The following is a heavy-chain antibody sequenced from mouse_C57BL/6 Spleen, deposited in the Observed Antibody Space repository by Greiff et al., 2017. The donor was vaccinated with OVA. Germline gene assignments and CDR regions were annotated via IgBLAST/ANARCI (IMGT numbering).Heavy chain of an antibody. D-gene: IGHD2-1*01. J-gene: IGHJ2*01. Sequence: VQLVESGAELVRPGTSVKVSCKASGYAFTNYLIEWVKQRPGQGLEWVGVINPGSGGTNYNAKFKGKATLTADTSSSTAYMQLSSLTSEDSAVYCCSRRSHYGNYAYFDYWGQGTTLTVSS. CDR3: SRRSHYGNYAYFDY. CDR1: GYAFTNYL. V-gene: IGHV1-54*01. CDR2: INPGSGGT.